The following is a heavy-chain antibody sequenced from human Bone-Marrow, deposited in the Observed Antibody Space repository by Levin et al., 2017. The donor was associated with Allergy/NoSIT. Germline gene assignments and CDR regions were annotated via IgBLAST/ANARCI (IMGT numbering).Heavy chain of an antibody. D-gene: IGHD3-10*01. V-gene: IGHV3-53*01. CDR2: TYPGGHS. J-gene: IGHJ6*02. CDR1: EFNVNVNY. Sequence: PGGSLRLSCAGSEFNVNVNYMSWVRQAPGKWLEWVSVTYPGGHSYYVDSVKGRFSVSVDNSRNTLYLQMNSLRAEDTAVYYCARQSSLFYRQGSSVDVWGHGTTVTVSS. CDR3: ARQSSLFYRQGSSVDV.